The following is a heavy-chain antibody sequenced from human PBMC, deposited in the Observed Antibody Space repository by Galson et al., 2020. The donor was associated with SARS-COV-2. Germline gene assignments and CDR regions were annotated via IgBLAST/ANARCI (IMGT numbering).Heavy chain of an antibody. V-gene: IGHV1-2*02. J-gene: IGHJ6*02. CDR3: ARDPHSRSYYDFWSGHSYYYGMDV. CDR2: INPKSGGT. Sequence: GESLKISCKASGYTFTGYYMHWVRQAPGQGLEWMGWINPKSGGTNYAQKFQGRVTMTRDTSISTAYMELSRLRSDDTAVYYWARDPHSRSYYDFWSGHSYYYGMDVWGQGTTVTVSS. CDR1: GYTFTGYY. D-gene: IGHD3-3*01.